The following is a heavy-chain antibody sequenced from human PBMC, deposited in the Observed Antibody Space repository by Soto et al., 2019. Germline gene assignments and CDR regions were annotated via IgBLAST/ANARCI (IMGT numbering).Heavy chain of an antibody. CDR3: ARDARLTLGYCSGGSCYYMDV. V-gene: IGHV3-74*01. Sequence: GGSLRLSCAASGFTFSSYWMHWVRQAPGKGLVWVSRINSDGSSTSYADSVKGRFTISRDNAKNTLYLQMNSLRAEDTAVYYCARDARLTLGYCSGGSCYYMDVWGKGTTVTVSS. J-gene: IGHJ6*03. D-gene: IGHD2-15*01. CDR2: INSDGSST. CDR1: GFTFSSYW.